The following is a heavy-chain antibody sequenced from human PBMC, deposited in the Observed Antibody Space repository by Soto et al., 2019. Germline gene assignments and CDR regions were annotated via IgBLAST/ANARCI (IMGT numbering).Heavy chain of an antibody. J-gene: IGHJ4*02. V-gene: IGHV4-59*08. CDR2: IYYSGTTT. CDR1: GGSIKHYY. D-gene: IGHD1-26*01. Sequence: SETLSLTCTVSGGSIKHYYWTWIRQPPGKGLEWMGYIYYSGTTTNYNPSLKSRVTLSVDTSKNQFSLKLSSVTAADTAVYYCARLGGSYAVPHFDYWGQGTLVTVSS. CDR3: ARLGGSYAVPHFDY.